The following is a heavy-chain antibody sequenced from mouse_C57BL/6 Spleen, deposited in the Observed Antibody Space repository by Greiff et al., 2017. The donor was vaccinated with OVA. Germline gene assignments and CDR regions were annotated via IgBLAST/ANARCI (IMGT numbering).Heavy chain of an antibody. Sequence: EVKVVESVAELVRPGASVKLSCTASGFNIKNTYMHWVKQRPEQGLEWIGRIDPANGNTKYAPKFQGKATITADTSSNTAYLQLSSLTSEDTAIYYCARGELGRGYFDYWGQGTTLTVSS. V-gene: IGHV14-3*01. CDR2: IDPANGNT. J-gene: IGHJ2*01. CDR3: ARGELGRGYFDY. D-gene: IGHD4-1*01. CDR1: GFNIKNTY.